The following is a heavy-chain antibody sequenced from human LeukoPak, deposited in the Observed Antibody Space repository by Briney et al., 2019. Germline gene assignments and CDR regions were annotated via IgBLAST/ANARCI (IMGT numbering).Heavy chain of an antibody. CDR3: ARGPNWFDP. J-gene: IGHJ5*02. Sequence: ASVKVSCKASGYTFTSYDINWVRQAAGQGLEWMGWMNPNSGNTGYAQKFKGRVTITRNTSISTAYMELSSLRSEDTAVYYCARGPNWFDPWGQGTLVTVSS. CDR2: MNPNSGNT. CDR1: GYTFTSYD. V-gene: IGHV1-8*03.